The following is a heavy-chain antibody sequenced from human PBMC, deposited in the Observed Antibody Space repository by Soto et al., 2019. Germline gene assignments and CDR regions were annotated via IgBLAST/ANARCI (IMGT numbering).Heavy chain of an antibody. CDR3: GRRATVSYCAVDV. Sequence: GGSLRLSCAGSGFSFGSYEMHWVRQAPGKGLGWVTFTSYDGSINYYADSVKGRFTMSRDNSKNLLYLQMNSLRTEDTAVYYCGRRATVSYCAVDVWGQGSKVRVSS. CDR1: GFSFGSYE. J-gene: IGHJ6*02. V-gene: IGHV3-30*04. D-gene: IGHD4-17*01. CDR2: TSYDGSIN.